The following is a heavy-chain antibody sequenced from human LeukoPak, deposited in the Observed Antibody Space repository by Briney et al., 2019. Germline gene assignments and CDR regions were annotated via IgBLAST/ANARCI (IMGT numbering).Heavy chain of an antibody. D-gene: IGHD3-3*02. CDR1: GGSISSGGCY. Sequence: SETLSLTCTVSGGSISSGGCYCTWIRQHPGKGLEWIGDIYYSGSTYYNPSLKSRVTISIDTSKNQFSLELRSVTAADTAVYYCARGGISVVVPPGDYGMDVWGQGTTVTVSS. J-gene: IGHJ6*02. CDR3: ARGGISVVVPPGDYGMDV. V-gene: IGHV4-31*03. CDR2: IYYSGST.